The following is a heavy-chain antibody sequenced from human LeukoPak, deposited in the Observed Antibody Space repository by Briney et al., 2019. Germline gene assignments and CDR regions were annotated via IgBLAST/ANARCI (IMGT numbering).Heavy chain of an antibody. CDR3: ARGVVVVPAAIHYGMDV. D-gene: IGHD2-2*01. CDR1: GGSFSDYF. CDR2: INHSGRT. V-gene: IGHV4-34*01. J-gene: IGHJ6*02. Sequence: SETLSLTCAVYGGSFSDYFWGWIRQPPGKGLEWIGEINHSGRTYYNPSLKSRVTISVDTSKNQFSLNLSSVTAADTAVYYCARGVVVVPAAIHYGMDVWGQGTTVTVS.